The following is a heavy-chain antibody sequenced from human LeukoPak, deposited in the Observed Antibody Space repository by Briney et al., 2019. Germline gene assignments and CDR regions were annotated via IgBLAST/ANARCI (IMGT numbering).Heavy chain of an antibody. CDR3: ARDSPDYSIGYYYYGMDV. Sequence: GGSLRLSCAASGLTFSDYYMSWIRQAPGKGLEWVSYISSSGSTTHYADSVKGRFTISRDNAKNSLYLQMNSLRAEDTAVYYCARDSPDYSIGYYYYGMDVWGQGTTVTISS. J-gene: IGHJ6*02. V-gene: IGHV3-11*01. CDR1: GLTFSDYY. CDR2: ISSSGSTT. D-gene: IGHD4-11*01.